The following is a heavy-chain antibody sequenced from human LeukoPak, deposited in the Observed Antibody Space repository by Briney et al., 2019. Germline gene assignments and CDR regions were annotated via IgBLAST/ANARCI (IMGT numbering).Heavy chain of an antibody. J-gene: IGHJ6*02. D-gene: IGHD1-14*01. CDR3: AKVRGPLYYYAVDA. CDR1: GFXFTNCA. Sequence: PGGSLRLSCAASGFXFTNCAFHWVRQAPGKGPEWVATVSYDGKYEFYSDSVKGRFSISRNDSDNTVHLQMNSLRPEDSAVFYCAKVRGPLYYYAVDAWGQGTKVTVSS. V-gene: IGHV3-30*18. CDR2: VSYDGKYE.